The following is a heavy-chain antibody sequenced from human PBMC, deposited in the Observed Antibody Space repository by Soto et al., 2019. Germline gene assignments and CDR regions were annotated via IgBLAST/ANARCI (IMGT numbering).Heavy chain of an antibody. CDR1: GFTFTSYG. CDR2: LWYDGSNK. CDR3: ARDTTYSAFDY. D-gene: IGHD1-26*01. J-gene: IGHJ4*02. Sequence: QVQLVESGGGVVQPGRSLRLSCAASGFTFTSYGMHWVRQAPGKGLEWVAVLWYDGSNKYYADSVRGRFTISRDNSKNTLYLQMNSLRAEDTAVYYCARDTTYSAFDYWGQGTLVTVSS. V-gene: IGHV3-33*01.